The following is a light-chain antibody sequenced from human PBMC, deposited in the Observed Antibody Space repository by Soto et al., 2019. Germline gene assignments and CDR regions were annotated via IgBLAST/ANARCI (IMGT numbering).Light chain of an antibody. CDR1: SSNIGTGYD. CDR2: VNN. CDR3: QSYYHALSAWV. V-gene: IGLV1-40*01. J-gene: IGLJ3*02. Sequence: QSVLTQPPSVSGAPGQRVTISCTGSSSNIGTGYDVHWYQQLPGTAPKLLIYVNNNRPSGVPDRFSGSKSGTSASLAITGLQAEDEAAYYCQSYYHALSAWVFGGGTKLTVL.